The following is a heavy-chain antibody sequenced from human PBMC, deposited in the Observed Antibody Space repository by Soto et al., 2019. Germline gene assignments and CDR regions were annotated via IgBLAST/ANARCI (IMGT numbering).Heavy chain of an antibody. V-gene: IGHV1-2*02. CDR1: GYTFTGYY. Sequence: ASVKVTCKASGYTFTGYYMHWVRQAPGQGLEWMGWINPNSGGTNYAQKFQGRVTMTRDTSISTAYMELSRLRSDDTAVYYCARAPIGYYYGSGSYYNVDYYYYGMDVWGQGTTVTVSS. CDR3: ARAPIGYYYGSGSYYNVDYYYYGMDV. D-gene: IGHD3-10*01. CDR2: INPNSGGT. J-gene: IGHJ6*02.